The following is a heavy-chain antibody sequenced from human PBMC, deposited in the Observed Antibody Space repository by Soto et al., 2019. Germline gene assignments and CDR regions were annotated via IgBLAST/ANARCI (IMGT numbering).Heavy chain of an antibody. V-gene: IGHV4-31*03. Sequence: QVQLRESGPGLVKPSQTLSLTCTVSGGSINSGGYYWNWIRQHPGKGLGWIGYMYYSGSTYYNPFLSSRGIISADTSENHFSLKLSSVPAADTAVYFCARGYRQSGYSSSWVFDYWGQGTLVNVSS. CDR1: GGSINSGGYY. J-gene: IGHJ4*02. CDR3: ARGYRQSGYSSSWVFDY. CDR2: MYYSGST. D-gene: IGHD6-13*01.